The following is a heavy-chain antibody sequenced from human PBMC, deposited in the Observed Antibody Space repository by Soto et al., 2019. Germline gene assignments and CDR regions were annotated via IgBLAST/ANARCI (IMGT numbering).Heavy chain of an antibody. CDR3: ARGVVLDGVGWFDP. J-gene: IGHJ5*02. V-gene: IGHV1-2*02. Sequence: QVQLVQSGAEVKKPGASVKVSCKAAGYTFTGYDMHWVRQAPGQGLAWMGWINPNSGGPNYAPKFKGRVTITRDTCISTAYMELNRLRSEDTAVYYCARGVVLDGVGWFDPWGQGTLVTVSS. CDR2: INPNSGGP. D-gene: IGHD2-21*01. CDR1: GYTFTGYD.